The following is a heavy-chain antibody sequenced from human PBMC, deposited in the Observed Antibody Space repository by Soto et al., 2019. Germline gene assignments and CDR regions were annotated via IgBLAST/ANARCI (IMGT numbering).Heavy chain of an antibody. Sequence: PGGSLRLACAASGFTFSSYGTHWVRQAPGKGLEWVAVISYDGSNKYYADSVKGRFTISRDNSKNTLYLQMNSLRAEDTAVYYCLKDDYGDYRYYFDYWGQGTLVTGSS. CDR1: GFTFSSYG. CDR2: ISYDGSNK. D-gene: IGHD4-17*01. CDR3: LKDDYGDYRYYFDY. J-gene: IGHJ4*02. V-gene: IGHV3-30*18.